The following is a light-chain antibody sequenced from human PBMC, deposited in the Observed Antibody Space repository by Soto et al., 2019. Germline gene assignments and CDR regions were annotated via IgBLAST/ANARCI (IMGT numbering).Light chain of an antibody. Sequence: SALTQPASVSGSPGQSITISCTGTSIDVGAYNYVSWYQQHPGKAPKLVIFEVSNRPSGVSDRFSGSKSGNTASLTISGLQAEDEAEYFCSSYTRSATPLVFGTGTKVTVL. CDR2: EVS. CDR1: SIDVGAYNY. V-gene: IGLV2-14*01. CDR3: SSYTRSATPLV. J-gene: IGLJ1*01.